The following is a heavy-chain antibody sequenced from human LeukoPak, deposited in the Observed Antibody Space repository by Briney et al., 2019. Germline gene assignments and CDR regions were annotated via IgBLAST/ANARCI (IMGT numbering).Heavy chain of an antibody. CDR1: GFIFDDYA. CDR3: AKDMYSSSWYLVGHYYYYGMDV. V-gene: IGHV3-43*02. J-gene: IGHJ6*02. D-gene: IGHD6-13*01. Sequence: GGSLRLSCAASGFIFDDYAMHWVRQAPGKGLEWVSLTSGDGGSTYYADSVKGRFTISRDNSKNSLYLQMNSLRTEDTALYYCAKDMYSSSWYLVGHYYYYGMDVWGQGTTVTVSS. CDR2: TSGDGGST.